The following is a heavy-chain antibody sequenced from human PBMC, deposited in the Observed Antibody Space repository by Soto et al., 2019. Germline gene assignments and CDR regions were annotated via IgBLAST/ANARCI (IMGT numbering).Heavy chain of an antibody. CDR3: AKDRGRGYDWFDS. CDR2: ISGSGGST. CDR1: GFTFSSYA. Sequence: EVQVLESGGGLVQPGGSLRLSCAASGFTFSSYAMSWVRQAPGKGLEWVSAISGSGGSTFYADSVKGRFTISRDTSKNTQFLQMNSLRAEDTAVYYCAKDRGRGYDWFDSWGQGTLVTVSS. D-gene: IGHD5-12*01. J-gene: IGHJ5*01. V-gene: IGHV3-23*01.